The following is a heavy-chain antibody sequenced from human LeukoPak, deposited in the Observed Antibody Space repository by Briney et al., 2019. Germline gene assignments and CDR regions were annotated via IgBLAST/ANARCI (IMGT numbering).Heavy chain of an antibody. CDR2: ISSSSSYI. D-gene: IGHD1-26*01. V-gene: IGHV3-21*01. J-gene: IGHJ4*02. CDR1: GFTFSSYS. CDR3: AREGSIGFDY. Sequence: GGSLRLSCAASGFTFSSYSMNWVRQAPGKGLEWVSSISSSSSYIYYADSVKGRFTIPRDNAKNSLYLQMNSLRAEDTAVYYCAREGSIGFDYWGQGTLVTVSS.